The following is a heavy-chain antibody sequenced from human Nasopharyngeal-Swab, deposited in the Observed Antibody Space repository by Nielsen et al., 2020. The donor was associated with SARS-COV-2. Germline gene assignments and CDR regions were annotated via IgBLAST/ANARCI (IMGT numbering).Heavy chain of an antibody. V-gene: IGHV1-46*01. J-gene: IGHJ4*02. CDR3: ARGDTIVGATYYFDY. CDR2: INPSGGST. Sequence: ASVKVSCKASGYTFTSYYMHWVRQAPGQGLEWMGIINPSGGSTSYAQKFQGRVTMTRDTSTSTVYMELSSLRSEDTAVYYCARGDTIVGATYYFDYWGQGTLVTVSS. D-gene: IGHD1-26*01. CDR1: GYTFTSYY.